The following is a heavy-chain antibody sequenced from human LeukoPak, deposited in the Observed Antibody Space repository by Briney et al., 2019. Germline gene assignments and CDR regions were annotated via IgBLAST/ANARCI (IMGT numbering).Heavy chain of an antibody. CDR2: INTYKGNT. D-gene: IGHD1-26*01. CDR1: GYSFNSYG. J-gene: IGHJ5*02. V-gene: IGHV1-18*01. Sequence: ASVKVSCKASGYSFNSYGISRVRQAPGQGLEWMGWINTYKGNTNYAQKFQGRVSMTTDRSTSTAYLELRSLRSDDTAVYYCARDQKVGTTATYTPFDPWGQGTLVTVSS. CDR3: ARDQKVGTTATYTPFDP.